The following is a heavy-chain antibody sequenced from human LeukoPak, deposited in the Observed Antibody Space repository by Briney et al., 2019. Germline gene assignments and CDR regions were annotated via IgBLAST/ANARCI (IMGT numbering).Heavy chain of an antibody. D-gene: IGHD3-3*01. CDR3: ARVYLSGVFAFDI. CDR1: GFTFSSYG. CDR2: ISSSSYI. J-gene: IGHJ3*02. Sequence: PGGSLRLSCAASGFTFSSYGMNWVRQAPGKGLEWVSSISSSSYIYYADSVKGRFTVSRDNAKNSLYLQMNSLRAEDTAVYYCARVYLSGVFAFDIWGQGTMVTVSS. V-gene: IGHV3-21*01.